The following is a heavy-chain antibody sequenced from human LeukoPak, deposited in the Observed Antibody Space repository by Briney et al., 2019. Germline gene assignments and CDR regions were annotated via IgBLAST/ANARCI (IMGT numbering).Heavy chain of an antibody. CDR2: ISSSSSYI. D-gene: IGHD3-22*01. Sequence: KPGGSLRLSCAASGFTFSSYNMNWVRQAPGKGLEWVSSISSSSSYIYYADSVRGRFTISRDNAKNSLYLQINSLRAEDTAVYYCARGGGYYDSSGSMGDYWGQGTLVTVSS. J-gene: IGHJ4*02. CDR1: GFTFSSYN. CDR3: ARGGGYYDSSGSMGDY. V-gene: IGHV3-21*01.